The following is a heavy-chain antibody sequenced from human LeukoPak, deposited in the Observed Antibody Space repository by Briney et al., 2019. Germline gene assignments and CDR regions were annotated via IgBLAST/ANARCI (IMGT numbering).Heavy chain of an antibody. CDR3: ARLYGDYYFDY. CDR2: IISNSNYI. D-gene: IGHD2-8*01. CDR1: GFTFSNYS. Sequence: GGSLRLSCAASGFTFSNYSMNWVRQAPGKGLEWVSSIISNSNYIYYADSVKGRFTISRDNAKNSLYLQLNSLRAEDTAVYYCARLYGDYYFDYWGQGTLVTVSS. V-gene: IGHV3-21*01. J-gene: IGHJ4*02.